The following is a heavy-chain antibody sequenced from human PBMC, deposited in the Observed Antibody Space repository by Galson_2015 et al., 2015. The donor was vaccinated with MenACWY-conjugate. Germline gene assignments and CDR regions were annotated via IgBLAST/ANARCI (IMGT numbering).Heavy chain of an antibody. CDR2: ISGTSGHI. J-gene: IGHJ4*01. Sequence: SLRLSCAASGFTFSNDAMGWVRQAPGKGLQWVSVISGTSGHIYYANSVKGRFTISRDNSKNTLYLQMNSLRAEDTAVYYCVKGVRLRGTSKSHYDYWG. V-gene: IGHV3-23*01. D-gene: IGHD3-16*01. CDR3: VKGVRLRGTSKSHYDY. CDR1: GFTFSNDA.